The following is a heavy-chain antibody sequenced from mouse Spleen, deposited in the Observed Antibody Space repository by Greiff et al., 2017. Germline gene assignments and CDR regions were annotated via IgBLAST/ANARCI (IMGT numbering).Heavy chain of an antibody. V-gene: IGHV1-76*01. CDR2: IYPGSGNT. Sequence: VQLQQSGAELVRPGASVKLSCKASGYTFTDYYINWVKQRPGQGLEWIARIYPGSGNTYYNEKFKGKATLTAEKSSSTAYMQLSSLTSEDSAVYFCARAVITTVVPYYFDYWGQGTTLTVSS. CDR1: GYTFTDYY. D-gene: IGHD1-1*01. J-gene: IGHJ2*01. CDR3: ARAVITTVVPYYFDY.